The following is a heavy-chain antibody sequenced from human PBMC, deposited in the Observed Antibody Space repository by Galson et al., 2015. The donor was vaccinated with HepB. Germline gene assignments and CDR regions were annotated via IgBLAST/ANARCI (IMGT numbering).Heavy chain of an antibody. CDR3: ARLAEAVVATYFDY. CDR1: GYDFSDYW. D-gene: IGHD6-19*01. J-gene: IGHJ4*02. V-gene: IGHV5-51*01. CDR2: IYPGDSDA. Sequence: QSGAEVKKPGESLKISCVGSGYDFSDYWIGWVRQMPGKGLEWMGIIYPGDSDARYSPSFEGQVTFSVDQTTTTAYLQWGTLKASDRAIYYCARLAEAVVATYFDYWGQGTLVSISS.